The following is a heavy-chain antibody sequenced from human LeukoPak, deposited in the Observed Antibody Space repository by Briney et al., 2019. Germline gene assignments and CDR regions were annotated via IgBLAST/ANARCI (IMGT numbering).Heavy chain of an antibody. Sequence: SETLSLTCTASGGSISSYYWSWIRQPAGKGLEWIGRIYTSGSTNYNPSLKSRVTMSVDTSKNQFSLKLSSVTAADTAVYYCARVRYSSSSSYFDYWGQGTLVTVSS. J-gene: IGHJ4*02. V-gene: IGHV4-4*07. CDR3: ARVRYSSSSSYFDY. CDR2: IYTSGST. CDR1: GGSISSYY. D-gene: IGHD6-6*01.